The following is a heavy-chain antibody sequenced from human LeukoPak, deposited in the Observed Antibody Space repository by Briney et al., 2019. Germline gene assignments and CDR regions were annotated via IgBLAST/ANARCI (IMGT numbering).Heavy chain of an antibody. J-gene: IGHJ4*02. CDR2: ISYDGSNK. CDR3: AREIISGAAAGTVDY. CDR1: GFTFSSYA. Sequence: PGRSLRLSCAASGFTFSSYAMHWVRQAPGKGLEWVALISYDGSNKYYADSVKGRFTISRDNSKNTLYLQMNSLRGEDTAVYYCAREIISGAAAGTVDYWGQGTLVTVFS. D-gene: IGHD6-13*01. V-gene: IGHV3-30-3*01.